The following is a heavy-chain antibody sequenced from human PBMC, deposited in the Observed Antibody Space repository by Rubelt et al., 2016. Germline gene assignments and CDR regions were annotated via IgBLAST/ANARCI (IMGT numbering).Heavy chain of an antibody. Sequence: EVQLVESGGGLVQPGGSLRLSCAASGFTFSSYSMNWVRQAPGKGLEWVSSISSSRSYIYYADSVKGRFTISRDNSKNSLYLQMNSLRAEDTAVYYCTKDIYPKGGTYGMDVWGQGTTVTVSS. J-gene: IGHJ6*02. CDR2: ISSSRSYI. CDR3: TKDIYPKGGTYGMDV. V-gene: IGHV3-21*01. CDR1: GFTFSSYS. D-gene: IGHD1-7*01.